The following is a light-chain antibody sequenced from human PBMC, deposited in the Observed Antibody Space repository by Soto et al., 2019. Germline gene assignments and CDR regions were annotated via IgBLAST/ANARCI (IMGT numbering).Light chain of an antibody. CDR3: QQRSNWPSIT. CDR2: DAS. V-gene: IGKV3-11*01. Sequence: EIVLTQSPATLSLSPGERATLSCRASQSVSSYLAWYQQKPGQAPRLLIYDASNRATGIPARFGGSGSGTDFTLTISGLEPEDFAVYYCQQRSNWPSITFGQGTRLEIK. CDR1: QSVSSY. J-gene: IGKJ5*01.